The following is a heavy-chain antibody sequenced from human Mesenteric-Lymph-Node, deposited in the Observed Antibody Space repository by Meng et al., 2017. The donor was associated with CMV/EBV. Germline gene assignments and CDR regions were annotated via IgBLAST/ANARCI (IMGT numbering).Heavy chain of an antibody. D-gene: IGHD3-16*01. CDR3: TVCLTKSGWFDP. CDR1: GGSLSGSY. J-gene: IGHJ5*02. V-gene: IGHV4-34*01. CDR2: ISHTGST. Sequence: TCAVYGGSLSGSYWSWFRQPPGKGLEWIGEISHTGSTNYSPSLRSRMTISIDASKKQFSLNLTSVTAADTATYYCTVCLTKSGWFDPWGQGTLVTVSS.